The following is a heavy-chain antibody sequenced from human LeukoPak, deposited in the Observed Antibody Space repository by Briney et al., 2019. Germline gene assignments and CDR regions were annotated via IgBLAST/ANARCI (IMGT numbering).Heavy chain of an antibody. CDR2: INPSGGST. V-gene: IGHV1-46*01. J-gene: IGHJ6*02. Sequence: ASVKVSCKASGYTFTSYYMHWVRQAPGQGLEWIGIINPSGGSTSYAQKFQGRVTMTRDTSTSTVYMELSSLRSEDTAVYYCARTQVRFLEWLGKNYYYGMDVWGQGTTVTVSS. CDR3: ARTQVRFLEWLGKNYYYGMDV. D-gene: IGHD3-3*01. CDR1: GYTFTSYY.